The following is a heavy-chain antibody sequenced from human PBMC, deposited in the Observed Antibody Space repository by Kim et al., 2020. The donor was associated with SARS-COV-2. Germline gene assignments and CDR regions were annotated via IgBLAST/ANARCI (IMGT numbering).Heavy chain of an antibody. V-gene: IGHV3-33*06. Sequence: YGDSGSGRLTISRDNSKNTLYLQMNSLRAEDTAVYYCAKGRDGYPIDYWGQGTLVTVSS. D-gene: IGHD5-12*01. CDR3: AKGRDGYPIDY. J-gene: IGHJ4*02.